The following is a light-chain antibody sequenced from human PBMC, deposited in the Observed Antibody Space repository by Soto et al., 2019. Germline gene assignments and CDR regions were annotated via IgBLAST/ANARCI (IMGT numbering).Light chain of an antibody. CDR1: PSVSSA. V-gene: IGKV3-15*01. Sequence: EIVMTQSPATLSVSPGERATLSCRASPSVSSALAWYQQKPCQAPRRLMYGASPRATGVPARFSGSGSGTEVTLTISSLQSEDFAIYYCQQYNNWRPWTFGQGTKVEIK. CDR3: QQYNNWRPWT. J-gene: IGKJ1*01. CDR2: GAS.